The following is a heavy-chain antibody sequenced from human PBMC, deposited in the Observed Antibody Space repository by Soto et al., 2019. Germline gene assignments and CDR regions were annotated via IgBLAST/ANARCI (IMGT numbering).Heavy chain of an antibody. J-gene: IGHJ6*03. D-gene: IGHD5-12*01. CDR1: GGSFSGYY. Sequence: PSETLSLTCAVYGGSFSGYYWSWIRQPPGKGLEWIGEINHSGSTNYNPSLKSRVTISVDTSKNHFSLKLSSVTAADTAVYYCARGGGYSGYDYYYYYMDVWGKGTTVTVSS. CDR2: INHSGST. CDR3: ARGGGYSGYDYYYYYMDV. V-gene: IGHV4-34*01.